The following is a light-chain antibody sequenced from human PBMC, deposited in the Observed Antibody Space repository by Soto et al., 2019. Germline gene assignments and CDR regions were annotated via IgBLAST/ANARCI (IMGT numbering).Light chain of an antibody. CDR2: GTS. CDR1: QTISSNY. CDR3: QQYGSWT. Sequence: EIVLTQSPGTLSVSPGERATLSCRASQTISSNYFAWYQQKPGQAPSLLIYGTSSRATSIPDSFSGSGSGTDFTLTISRLEPEDFAIYYCQQYGSWTFGQGTKVEIK. V-gene: IGKV3-20*01. J-gene: IGKJ1*01.